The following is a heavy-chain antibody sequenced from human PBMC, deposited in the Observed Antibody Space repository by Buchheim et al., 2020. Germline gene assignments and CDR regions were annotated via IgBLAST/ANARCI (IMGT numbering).Heavy chain of an antibody. V-gene: IGHV3-48*01. D-gene: IGHD6-6*01. J-gene: IGHJ6*02. Sequence: EVQLVESGGGLAQPGGSLRLSCAASGFTFSSYSMKWVRQAPGKGLEWVSYISSSSSPIYYADSVKGRFTISRDNAKNSLYLQMHSLRAEDTAVYYCARGGPYSSSSGYYYYYYGVDVWGQGTT. CDR1: GFTFSSYS. CDR3: ARGGPYSSSSGYYYYYYGVDV. CDR2: ISSSSSPI.